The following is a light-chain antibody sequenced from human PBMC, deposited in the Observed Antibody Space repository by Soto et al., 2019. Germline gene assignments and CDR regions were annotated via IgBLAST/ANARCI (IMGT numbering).Light chain of an antibody. CDR3: QQYSSSRT. Sequence: EIVLTQSPDTLSLSPGAGASLSCRARQSVHTFLAWYPQNPGQAPRLIIYGGSSRATGIPVRFSGSGSATDFPLTITRLEADDSAVYYCQQYSSSRTFGQGTKVDIK. CDR1: QSVHTF. V-gene: IGKV3-20*01. J-gene: IGKJ1*01. CDR2: GGS.